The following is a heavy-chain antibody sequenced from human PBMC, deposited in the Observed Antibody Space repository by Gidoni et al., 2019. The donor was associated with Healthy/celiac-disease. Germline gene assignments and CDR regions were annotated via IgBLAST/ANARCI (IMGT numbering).Heavy chain of an antibody. CDR3: AHYYRRNAFDI. CDR1: GFSLSTSGVG. Sequence: QTTFTKSVPTLVKPPQTFTLTCPFSGFSLSTSGVGGGWIRQPPGKALEWLALMYWNDDKRYSPSLKSRLTITKDTSKNQVVLTMTNMDPVDTATYYCAHYYRRNAFDIWGQGTMVTVSS. J-gene: IGHJ3*02. V-gene: IGHV2-5*01. CDR2: MYWNDDK. D-gene: IGHD1-26*01.